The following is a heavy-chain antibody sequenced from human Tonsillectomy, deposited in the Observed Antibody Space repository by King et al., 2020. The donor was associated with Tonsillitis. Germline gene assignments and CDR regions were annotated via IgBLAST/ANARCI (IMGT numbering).Heavy chain of an antibody. CDR1: GYSFTSYW. CDR3: ARHGSYYYDSSGYYFVWPYPIDY. V-gene: IGHV5-51*01. Sequence: QLVQSGAEVKKPGESLKISCKGSGYSFTSYWIGWVRQMPGKGLEWMGIIYPGDSDTRYSPSFQGQVTISVDKSISTAYLQWSSLKASDTAMYYCARHGSYYYDSSGYYFVWPYPIDYWGQGTLVTVSS. D-gene: IGHD3-22*01. CDR2: IYPGDSDT. J-gene: IGHJ4*02.